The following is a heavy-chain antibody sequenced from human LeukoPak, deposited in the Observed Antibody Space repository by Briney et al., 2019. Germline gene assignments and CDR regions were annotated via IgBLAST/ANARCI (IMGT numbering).Heavy chain of an antibody. D-gene: IGHD6-13*01. CDR1: GFTFSSYG. V-gene: IGHV3-30*18. Sequence: PGRSLRLSCAASGFTFSSYGMHWVRQAPGKGLEWVAVISYDGSNKYYADSVKGRFTISRDNSKNTLYLQMNSLRAEDTAVYYCAKDGIAAAGTPIRARYYYYYGMDVWGQGTTVTVSS. J-gene: IGHJ6*02. CDR2: ISYDGSNK. CDR3: AKDGIAAAGTPIRARYYYYYGMDV.